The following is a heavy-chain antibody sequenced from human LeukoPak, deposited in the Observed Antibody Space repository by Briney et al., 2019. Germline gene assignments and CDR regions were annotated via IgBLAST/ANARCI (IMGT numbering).Heavy chain of an antibody. V-gene: IGHV3-21*01. CDR2: ISSSSSYI. CDR1: GFTFSSYS. D-gene: IGHD4-17*01. CDR3: ARDRYGDYHFDY. J-gene: IGHJ4*02. Sequence: PGGSLRLSCAASGFTFSSYSMNWVRQAPGKGLEWVSSISSSSSYIYYADSVKGRFTISRDNAKNSLYLQMNSLRAEDTAVYYCARDRYGDYHFDYWGQGTLVTVSS.